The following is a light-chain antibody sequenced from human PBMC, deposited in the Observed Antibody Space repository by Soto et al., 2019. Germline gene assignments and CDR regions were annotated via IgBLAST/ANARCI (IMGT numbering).Light chain of an antibody. J-gene: IGKJ4*01. CDR2: KAS. V-gene: IGKV1-5*03. CDR3: QHYNTYPLT. Sequence: DIQMTQSPSTLSASVGDRVTITCRASQSISSWLAWYQHKPGKAPKVLIYKASTLESGVPSRFSGSGSGTEFTLTISSLQPDDFATYYCQHYNTYPLTFGGGTKVDIK. CDR1: QSISSW.